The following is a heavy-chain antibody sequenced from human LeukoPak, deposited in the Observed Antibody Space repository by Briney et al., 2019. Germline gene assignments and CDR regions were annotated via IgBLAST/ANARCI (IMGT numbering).Heavy chain of an antibody. D-gene: IGHD3-10*01. V-gene: IGHV4-4*02. J-gene: IGHJ3*02. CDR3: ARRAIRLLWFGEAASDAFDI. Sequence: PSETLSLTCAVSGGSISSSNWWSWVRQPPGKGLEWIGEIYHSGSTNYNPSLKSRVTISVDTSKNQFSLKLSSVTAADTAVYYCARRAIRLLWFGEAASDAFDIWGQGTMVTVSS. CDR1: GGSISSSNW. CDR2: IYHSGST.